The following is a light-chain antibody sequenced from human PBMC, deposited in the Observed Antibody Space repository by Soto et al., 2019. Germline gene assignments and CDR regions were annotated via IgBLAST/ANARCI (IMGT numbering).Light chain of an antibody. CDR2: WAF. V-gene: IGKV4-1*01. CDR1: QSILYSSNSKNY. CDR3: QQYYTTPSIT. Sequence: VMTQSPDALAVSLGERATITCKSSQSILYSSNSKNYLAWYQPKPGQPPKLLIYWAFIREYGVPDRFSGSGSGTDFTLTISSLQAKDVAVYYCQQYYTTPSITFGQGTRLEIK. J-gene: IGKJ5*01.